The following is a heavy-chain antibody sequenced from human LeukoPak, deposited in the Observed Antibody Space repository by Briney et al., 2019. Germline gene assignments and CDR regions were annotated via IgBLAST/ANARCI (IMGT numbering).Heavy chain of an antibody. V-gene: IGHV3-23*01. CDR1: GFTFSSYA. Sequence: GGSLRLSCAASGFTFSSYAMTWVRQAPGKGLEWASVISGSGTNTYYADSVKGRFTISRDNSKNTLYLQINSLRVEDAAVYYCAKDLYNXNSLFDYTGXGTXVXVSS. CDR3: AKDLYNXNSLFDY. CDR2: ISGSGTNT. D-gene: IGHD1-14*01. J-gene: IGHJ4*01.